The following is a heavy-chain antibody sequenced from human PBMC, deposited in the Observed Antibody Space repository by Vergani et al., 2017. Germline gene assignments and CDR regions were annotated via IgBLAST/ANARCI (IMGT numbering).Heavy chain of an antibody. V-gene: IGHV3-30*02. CDR3: ATERGRYCSCGTCYPEY. CDR1: GFTFNSYG. CDR2: IRSDESRR. Sequence: QVQLVESGGGVVQTGGALRLSCAASGFTFNSYGMHWVRQAPGKGLEWVAAIRSDESRRYYGDSVEGPFTISSDNSKNTLYLQMKILRPEDTAVYYCATERGRYCSCGTCYPEYWGQGTLVIVSS. J-gene: IGHJ4*02. D-gene: IGHD2-15*01.